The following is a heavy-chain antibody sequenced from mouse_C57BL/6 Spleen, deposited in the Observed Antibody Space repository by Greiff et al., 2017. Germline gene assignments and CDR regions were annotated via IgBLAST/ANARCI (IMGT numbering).Heavy chain of an antibody. V-gene: IGHV1-81*01. CDR1: GYTFTSYG. D-gene: IGHD4-1*01. CDR2: IYPRSGNT. Sequence: QVQLQQSGAELARPGASVKLSCKASGYTFTSYGISWVKQRTGQGLEWIGEIYPRSGNTYYNEKFKGKATLTADKSSSEAYMRLLSLKSEDCAVYLREGGLGRGNWYFDVWGTGTTVTVSS. CDR3: EGGLGRGNWYFDV. J-gene: IGHJ1*03.